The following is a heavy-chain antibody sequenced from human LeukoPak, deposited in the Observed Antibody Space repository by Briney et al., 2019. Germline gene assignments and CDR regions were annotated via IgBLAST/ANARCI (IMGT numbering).Heavy chain of an antibody. J-gene: IGHJ4*02. CDR1: GFTFSSYS. CDR2: ISSNGRTT. D-gene: IGHD3-3*01. Sequence: GGSLRLSCPVSGFTFSSYSMTWVRQAPGKGLEWVSSISSNGRTTYYADSVRGRFTISRDNAKNSLYLQMNSLRAEDTAVYYCARGGTFGVDISDYWAQGTLVTVSS. CDR3: ARGGTFGVDISDY. V-gene: IGHV3-21*01.